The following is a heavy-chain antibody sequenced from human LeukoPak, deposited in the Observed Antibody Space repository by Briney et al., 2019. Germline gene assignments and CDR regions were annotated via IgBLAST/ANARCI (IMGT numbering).Heavy chain of an antibody. Sequence: ASVKVSCKASGYTFTGYYMHWVRQAPGQGLEWMGWINPNSGGTNYAQNFQGRVTMTRDTSISTAYMELSNLRSDDTAVYYCASVVTTFQPHFFAFWGQGTLVTVSS. J-gene: IGHJ4*02. CDR2: INPNSGGT. CDR3: ASVVTTFQPHFFAF. D-gene: IGHD4-23*01. V-gene: IGHV1-2*02. CDR1: GYTFTGYY.